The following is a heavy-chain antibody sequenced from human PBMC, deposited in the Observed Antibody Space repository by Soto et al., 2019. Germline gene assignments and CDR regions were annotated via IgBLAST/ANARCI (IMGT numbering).Heavy chain of an antibody. CDR1: GYTFTSYG. V-gene: IGHV1-18*01. Sequence: QVQLVQSGAEVKKPGASVKVSCKASGYTFTSYGITWVRQAPGQGLEWMGWIRPHNGNTNYAQKIQGRVTMTTDTSTSPGYMAPRSPTSDDTAVYYSAIDGTPGDYWGQGTLVTVSS. D-gene: IGHD1-1*01. CDR2: IRPHNGNT. CDR3: AIDGTPGDY. J-gene: IGHJ4*02.